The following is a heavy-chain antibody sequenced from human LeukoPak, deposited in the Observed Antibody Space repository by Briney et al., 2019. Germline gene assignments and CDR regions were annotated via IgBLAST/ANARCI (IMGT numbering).Heavy chain of an antibody. CDR1: GFTFSSYS. J-gene: IGHJ4*02. Sequence: GGSLRLSCAASGFTFSSYSMNWVRQAPGKGLEWVSSISSSSSYIYYADSVKGRFTISRDNAKNSLYLQMNSLRAEDTAVYYCARDFDEHITMMAVAYWGQGTLVTVSS. D-gene: IGHD3-22*01. CDR3: ARDFDEHITMMAVAY. CDR2: ISSSSSYI. V-gene: IGHV3-21*01.